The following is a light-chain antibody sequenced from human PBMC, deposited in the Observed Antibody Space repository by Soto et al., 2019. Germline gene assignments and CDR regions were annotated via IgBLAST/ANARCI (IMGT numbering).Light chain of an antibody. CDR1: QDIAIY. CDR2: AAS. CDR3: QQLRKYPST. V-gene: IGKV1-9*01. Sequence: IQLTQSPSSLSSSVGERVTITCRASQDIAIYLAWYQQKPGEAPKLLIYAASTLYGGVPSRFSGSGSGTDFALTITSLQAEDFATYYCQQLRKYPSTFGGGTKVEIK. J-gene: IGKJ4*01.